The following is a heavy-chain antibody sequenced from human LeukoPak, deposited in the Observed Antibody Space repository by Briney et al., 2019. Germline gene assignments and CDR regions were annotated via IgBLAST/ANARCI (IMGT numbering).Heavy chain of an antibody. J-gene: IGHJ3*02. D-gene: IGHD2-2*02. V-gene: IGHV3-7*01. CDR2: IKQDGSEK. Sequence: XRLSCAASGXTFSSYWMSWVRQAPGKGLEWVANIKQDGSEKYYVDSVKGRFTISRDNAKNSLYLQMSSLRAEDTAVYYCARGRYCSSTSCYTPDAFDIWGQGTMVTVSS. CDR3: ARGRYCSSTSCYTPDAFDI. CDR1: GXTFSSYW.